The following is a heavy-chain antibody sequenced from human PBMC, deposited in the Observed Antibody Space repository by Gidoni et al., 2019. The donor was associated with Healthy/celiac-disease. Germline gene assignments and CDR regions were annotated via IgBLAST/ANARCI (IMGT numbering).Heavy chain of an antibody. CDR2: ISSSGSTI. V-gene: IGHV3-48*03. J-gene: IGHJ4*02. CDR3: ASYDFWSGYAESG. D-gene: IGHD3-3*01. Sequence: EVQLVESGGGLVQPGGSLRLSCAASGCTFSSYEMNWVGQAPGKGLEWVSYISSSGSTIYYADSVKGRFTISIDNAKNSLYLQMNSLRAEDTAVYYCASYDFWSGYAESGWGQGTLVTVSS. CDR1: GCTFSSYE.